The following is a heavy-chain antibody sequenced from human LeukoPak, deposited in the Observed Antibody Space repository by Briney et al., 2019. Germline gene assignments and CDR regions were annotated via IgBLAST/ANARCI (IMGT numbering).Heavy chain of an antibody. CDR1: GYTFTSYG. CDR2: ISAYNGNT. CDR3: ARVVDCSSTSCYNGWFDP. Sequence: ASVKVSCKASGYTFTSYGISWVRQAPGQGLEWMGWISAYNGNTNYAQKLQGRVTMTTGTSTSTAYMELRSLRSDDTAVYYCARVVDCSSTSCYNGWFDPWGQGTLVTVSS. V-gene: IGHV1-18*01. D-gene: IGHD2-2*02. J-gene: IGHJ5*02.